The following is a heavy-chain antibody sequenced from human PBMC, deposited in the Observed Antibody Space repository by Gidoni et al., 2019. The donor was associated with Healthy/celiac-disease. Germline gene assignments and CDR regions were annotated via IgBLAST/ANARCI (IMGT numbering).Heavy chain of an antibody. CDR1: GYSFTSYW. D-gene: IGHD2-21*02. J-gene: IGHJ5*02. CDR3: ARTRAYCGGDCYSNWFDP. CDR2: IYPGDSDT. Sequence: EVQLVQSGAEVKKPGESLKISCKGSGYSFTSYWIGWVRQMPGKGLEWMGIIYPGDSDTRYSPSFQGQVPISADKSISTAYLQWSSLKASDTAMYYCARTRAYCGGDCYSNWFDPWGQGTLVTVSS. V-gene: IGHV5-51*01.